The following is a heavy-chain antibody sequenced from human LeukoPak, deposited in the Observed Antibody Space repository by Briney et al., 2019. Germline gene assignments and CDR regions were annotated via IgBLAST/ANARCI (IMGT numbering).Heavy chain of an antibody. CDR1: GYTFTGYY. V-gene: IGHV1-8*02. Sequence: SVRVSCKASGYTFTGYYMHWVRQAPGQGLEWMGWINPNSGSTGYAQKFQGRVTMTRNTSISTAYMELSSLRSEDTAVYYCASRPHFDYWGQGTLVTVSS. J-gene: IGHJ4*02. CDR3: ASRPHFDY. CDR2: INPNSGST.